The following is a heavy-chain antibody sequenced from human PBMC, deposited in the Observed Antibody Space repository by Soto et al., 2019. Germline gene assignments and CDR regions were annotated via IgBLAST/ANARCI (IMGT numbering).Heavy chain of an antibody. Sequence: GASVKVSCKASGYTFTSYGISWVRQAPGQGLEWMGWISAYNGNTNYAQKLQGRVTMTTDTSTSTAYTELRSLRSDDTAVYYCARAGMYYDFWSGYFGYWGQGTLVTVSS. D-gene: IGHD3-3*01. J-gene: IGHJ4*02. CDR3: ARAGMYYDFWSGYFGY. V-gene: IGHV1-18*01. CDR2: ISAYNGNT. CDR1: GYTFTSYG.